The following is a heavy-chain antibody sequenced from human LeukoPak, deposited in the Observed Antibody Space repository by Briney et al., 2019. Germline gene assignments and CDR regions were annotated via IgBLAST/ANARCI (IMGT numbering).Heavy chain of an antibody. J-gene: IGHJ3*02. CDR1: GFTLSRNY. CDR3: ARAGPTGTNDAFDI. Sequence: PGGSLRLSCAASGFTLSRNYMTWVRQAPGKGLEWVSVIYRGGSTYYADSVKGRFTISRDNSKNTLYLQMNSLRAEDTAVYYCARAGPTGTNDAFDIWGQGTMVTVSS. CDR2: IYRGGST. V-gene: IGHV3-53*01. D-gene: IGHD1-1*01.